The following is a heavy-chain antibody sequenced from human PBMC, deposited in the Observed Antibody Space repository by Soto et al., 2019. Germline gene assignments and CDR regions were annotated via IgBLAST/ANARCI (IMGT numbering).Heavy chain of an antibody. V-gene: IGHV3-33*01. Sequence: ESGGGVVQPGRSLRLSCAASGFTFSDYGMHWVRQAPGKGLEWVTTIWFDGSHKNYADSVKGRFSISRDKSNNTLYLQMDSLRVEDTAVYYCAREITGKAACDYWGQGILVTVSS. CDR1: GFTFSDYG. D-gene: IGHD2-8*02. CDR3: AREITGKAACDY. CDR2: IWFDGSHK. J-gene: IGHJ4*02.